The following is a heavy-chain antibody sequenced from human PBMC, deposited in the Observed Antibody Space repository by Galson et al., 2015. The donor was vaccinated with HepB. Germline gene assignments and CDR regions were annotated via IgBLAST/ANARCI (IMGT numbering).Heavy chain of an antibody. Sequence: SVKVSCKASGGTFSRYAISWVRQAPGQGLEWMGGIIPIFGTANYAQKFQGRVTITADESTSTAYMELSSLRSEDTAVYYCARDLRSSKDKSGDLEWFYYYYYYGMDVWGQGTTVTVSS. D-gene: IGHD3-3*01. V-gene: IGHV1-69*13. J-gene: IGHJ6*02. CDR2: IIPIFGTA. CDR3: ARDLRSSKDKSGDLEWFYYYYYYGMDV. CDR1: GGTFSRYA.